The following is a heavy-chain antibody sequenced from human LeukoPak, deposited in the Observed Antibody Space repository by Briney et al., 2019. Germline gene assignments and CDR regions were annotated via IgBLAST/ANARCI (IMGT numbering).Heavy chain of an antibody. V-gene: IGHV1-3*01. CDR2: INAGNGNT. Sequence: ASVKVSCKASGYTFTSYAMHWVRQAPGQRLEWMGWINAGNGNTKYSQKFQGRVTITRDTSASTAYMELSSLRSEDTAVYYCARDPQPWLVRNYYYGMDVWGQGTTVTVSS. J-gene: IGHJ6*02. CDR1: GYTFTSYA. D-gene: IGHD6-19*01. CDR3: ARDPQPWLVRNYYYGMDV.